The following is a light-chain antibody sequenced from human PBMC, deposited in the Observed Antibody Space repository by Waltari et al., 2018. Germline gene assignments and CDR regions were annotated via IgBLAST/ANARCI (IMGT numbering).Light chain of an antibody. J-gene: IGLJ2*01. CDR3: CSYAGSVV. Sequence: QSALTQPASVSGSPGQSITISCTGTSSDVGSYNLASWYQQHPGKAPTLMCYERSTRPSGVSNRFSGSKSGHTASLTISGLQADDEADYYCCSYAGSVVFGGGTKLTVL. CDR1: SSDVGSYNL. V-gene: IGLV2-23*01. CDR2: ERS.